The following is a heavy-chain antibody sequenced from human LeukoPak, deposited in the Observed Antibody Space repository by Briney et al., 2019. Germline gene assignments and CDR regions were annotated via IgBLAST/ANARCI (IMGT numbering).Heavy chain of an antibody. Sequence: PSETLSLTCTVSGAAISSGSYYWTWIRQSAGKGLEWIGRISGSGSTHYNPSLKSRLTISVDTSENHFSLELTSVTAADTAMYYCAKSAADTADFDIWGQGTMVTVS. D-gene: IGHD6-13*01. CDR1: GAAISSGSYY. J-gene: IGHJ3*02. V-gene: IGHV4-61*02. CDR3: AKSAADTADFDI. CDR2: ISGSGST.